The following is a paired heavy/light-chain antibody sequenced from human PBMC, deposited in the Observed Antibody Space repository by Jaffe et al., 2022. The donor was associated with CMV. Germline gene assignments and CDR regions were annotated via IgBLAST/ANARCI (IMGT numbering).Light chain of an antibody. V-gene: IGKV3-20*01. CDR3: QLYGSSLLIT. CDR2: GAS. J-gene: IGKJ5*01. CDR1: QSVSSTY. Sequence: EIVLTQSPGTLSLSPGERATLSCRASQSVSSTYLAWYQQKPGQAPRLLIYGASSRATGIPDRFSGSGSGTDFTLTISKLEPEDFAVYYCQLYGSSLLITFGLGTRLDIK.
Heavy chain of an antibody. D-gene: IGHD3-10*01. CDR1: GYTFTSYA. V-gene: IGHV1-3*01. Sequence: QVQLVQSGAEVKKPGASVKISCKTSGYTFTSYAMHWVRQAPGQRLEWMGWIDAGNGNTKYSQKFQGRVTITRDTSASTVYMELSNLISEDTAVYYCARDQNYFGTGDVWGKGTTVTVSS. CDR3: ARDQNYFGTGDV. J-gene: IGHJ6*04. CDR2: IDAGNGNT.